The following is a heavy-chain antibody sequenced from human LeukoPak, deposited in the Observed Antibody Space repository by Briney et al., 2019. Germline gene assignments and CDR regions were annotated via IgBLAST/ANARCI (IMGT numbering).Heavy chain of an antibody. D-gene: IGHD1-1*01. CDR3: ARDQWGTRLD. J-gene: IGHJ4*02. Sequence: PGGSLRLSCAVSGFDFIGYAMSWVRQAPGKGLEWVSHINVGGETKTYAESVKGRFTISRDNAENSLYLQMNSLRAEDTAVYYCARDQWGTRLDWGQGTLVTVSS. CDR1: GFDFIGYA. V-gene: IGHV3-48*03. CDR2: INVGGETK.